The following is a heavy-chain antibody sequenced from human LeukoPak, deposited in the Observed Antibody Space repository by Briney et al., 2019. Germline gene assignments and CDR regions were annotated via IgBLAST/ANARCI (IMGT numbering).Heavy chain of an antibody. CDR3: AREDIVVVPADATPFDY. CDR1: GFTFSSYA. D-gene: IGHD2-2*01. Sequence: GGSLRLSCAAPGFTFSSYAMHWVRQAPGKGLEWVAVISYDGSNKYYADSVKGRFTISRDNSKNTLYLQINSLRAEDTAVYYCAREDIVVVPADATPFDYWGQGTLVTVSS. J-gene: IGHJ4*02. V-gene: IGHV3-30*01. CDR2: ISYDGSNK.